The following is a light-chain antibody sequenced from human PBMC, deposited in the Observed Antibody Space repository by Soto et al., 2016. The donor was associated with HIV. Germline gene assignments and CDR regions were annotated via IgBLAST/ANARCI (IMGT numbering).Light chain of an antibody. CDR1: QDISNS. J-gene: IGKJ1*01. V-gene: IGKV1-NL1*01. CDR2: AAS. CDR3: QQYYSTPQT. Sequence: DIQMTQSPSSLSASVGDRVTITCRASQDISNSLAWYQQKAGKAPKLLINAASRLENGVPSRFSGGGSGTDYTLAISSLQSEDFAIYYCQQYYSTPQTFGQGNQGG.